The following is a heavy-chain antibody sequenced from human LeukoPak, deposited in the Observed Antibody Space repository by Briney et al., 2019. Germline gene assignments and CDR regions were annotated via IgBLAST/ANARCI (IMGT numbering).Heavy chain of an antibody. V-gene: IGHV3-30*18. Sequence: GRSLRLSCAASGFTFSSYGMHWVRQAPGKGLEWVAVISYDGSNKCYADSVKGRFTISRDNSKNTLYLQMNSLRAEDTAVYYCAKTGFGDTAMVDYWGQGTLVTVSS. CDR2: ISYDGSNK. J-gene: IGHJ4*02. CDR3: AKTGFGDTAMVDY. D-gene: IGHD5-18*01. CDR1: GFTFSSYG.